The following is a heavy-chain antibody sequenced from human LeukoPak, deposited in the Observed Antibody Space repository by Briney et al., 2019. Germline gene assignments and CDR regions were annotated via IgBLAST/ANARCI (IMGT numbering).Heavy chain of an antibody. J-gene: IGHJ4*02. V-gene: IGHV1-24*01. CDR2: FDPEDGET. D-gene: IGHD6-19*01. CDR3: ATLTSGIAVAGTTDY. CDR1: GYTLTELS. Sequence: GASVKVSCKVSGYTLTELSMHWVRQAPGKGLEWMGGFDPEDGETIYAQKFQGRVTMTEDTSTDTAYMELGSLRSEDTAVYYCATLTSGIAVAGTTDYWGQGTLVTVSS.